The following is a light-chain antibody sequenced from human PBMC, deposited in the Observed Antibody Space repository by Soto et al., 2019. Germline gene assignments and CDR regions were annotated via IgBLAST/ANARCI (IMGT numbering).Light chain of an antibody. CDR3: QQYDKWPHT. J-gene: IGKJ2*01. CDR1: QNLSLN. Sequence: EMVMTQSPATLSVSPGERATLSCRARQNLSLNLAWYQQQPGQAPRLLIFYASPRANGIPARFSGSGSGTDFTLTISSLQSEDFAVYYCQQYDKWPHTFGQGTKLEIK. V-gene: IGKV3-15*01. CDR2: YAS.